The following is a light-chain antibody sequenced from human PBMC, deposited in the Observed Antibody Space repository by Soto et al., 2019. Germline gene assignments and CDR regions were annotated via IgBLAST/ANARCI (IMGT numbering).Light chain of an antibody. CDR2: GAS. J-gene: IGKJ4*01. CDR1: QSVSSSY. V-gene: IGKV3-20*01. CDR3: HQYGSSPFT. Sequence: EIVLTQSPGTLSLSPWERAALSCRASQSVSSSYLAWYQQKPGQAPRLLIYGASSRATGIPDRFSGSGSGTDFTLTISRLEPEDFAVYYCHQYGSSPFTFGGGTKVEIK.